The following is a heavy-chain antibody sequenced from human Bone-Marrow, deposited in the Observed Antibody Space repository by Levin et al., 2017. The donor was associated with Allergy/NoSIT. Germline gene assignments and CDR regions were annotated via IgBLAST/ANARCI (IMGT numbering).Heavy chain of an antibody. CDR3: ARLGQQLIRGNAFDI. CDR1: GASIRSSTYF. Sequence: SQTLSLPCTVSGASIRSSTYFGGWIRQPPGKGLEWIGSLYYSGSTYYNPSLRSRVTISGDTSKNQFSLKLTSVTAADTAVYYCARLGQQLIRGNAFDIWGHGTMVTVSS. V-gene: IGHV4-39*01. J-gene: IGHJ3*02. D-gene: IGHD6-13*01. CDR2: LYYSGST.